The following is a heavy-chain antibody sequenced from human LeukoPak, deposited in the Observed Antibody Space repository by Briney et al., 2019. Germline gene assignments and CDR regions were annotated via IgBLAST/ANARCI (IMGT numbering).Heavy chain of an antibody. V-gene: IGHV5-51*01. Sequence: GESLKISCKGSGYISTSNWIGWVRQMPGKGLEWMGIIYPGDSDTRYSPSFEGQVTISVDKSISTAYLQWSSLKASDTAMYYCARQTRDGSGSRGYSFDFWGQGTLVAVSS. CDR3: ARQTRDGSGSRGYSFDF. CDR1: GYISTSNW. CDR2: IYPGDSDT. J-gene: IGHJ4*02. D-gene: IGHD3-10*01.